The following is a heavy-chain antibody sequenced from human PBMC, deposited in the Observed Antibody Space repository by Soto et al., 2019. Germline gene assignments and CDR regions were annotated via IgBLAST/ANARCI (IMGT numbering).Heavy chain of an antibody. V-gene: IGHV1-18*01. CDR3: AQGVGWEPLDY. D-gene: IGHD1-26*01. CDR2: LSAYNGNT. CDR1: GGTFSSYT. Sequence: ASVKVSGKASGGTFSSYTISWVRQAPGQGLEWMGWLSAYNGNTNYAQKLQGRVTMTTDTSTSTAYMELRSLRSDDTAVYYCAQGVGWEPLDYWGRGTLATDYS. J-gene: IGHJ4*02.